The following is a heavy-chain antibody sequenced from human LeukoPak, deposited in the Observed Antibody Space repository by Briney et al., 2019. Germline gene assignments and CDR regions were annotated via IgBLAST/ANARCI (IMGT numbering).Heavy chain of an antibody. Sequence: GGSLRLSCSASGFTFSSYAMHWVRQAPGKGLEYVSAISSSGGSTYYADSVKGRFTISRDNSKNTLYLQMSSLRAEDTAVYYCVKDGPGSGNPFDYWGQGTLVTVSS. CDR3: VKDGPGSGNPFDY. D-gene: IGHD3-10*01. J-gene: IGHJ4*02. CDR1: GFTFSSYA. CDR2: ISSSGGST. V-gene: IGHV3-64D*06.